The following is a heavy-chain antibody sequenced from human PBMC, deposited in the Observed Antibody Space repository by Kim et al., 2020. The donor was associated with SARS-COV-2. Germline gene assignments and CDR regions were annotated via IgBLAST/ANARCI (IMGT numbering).Heavy chain of an antibody. CDR2: ISGHTGNT. Sequence: ASVKVSCKASDYTFTSFGVTWVRQAPGQGLEWVGWISGHTGNTKYAQNVQGRAILTTDTSTKTAYLELRSLRHDGTAVYYCARDRHYGDYFFDFWGQGTLVTVSS. V-gene: IGHV1-18*01. J-gene: IGHJ4*02. CDR1: DYTFTSFG. CDR3: ARDRHYGDYFFDF. D-gene: IGHD4-17*01.